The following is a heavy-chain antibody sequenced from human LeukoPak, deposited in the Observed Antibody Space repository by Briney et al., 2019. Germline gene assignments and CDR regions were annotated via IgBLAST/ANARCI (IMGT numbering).Heavy chain of an antibody. V-gene: IGHV3-9*01. CDR1: GFTFDDYA. Sequence: GGSLRLSCAASGFTFDDYAMHWVRQAPGKGLEWVSGISWNSGSIGYADSVKGRFTISRDNAKNSLYLQMNSLRAEDTALYYCAKDSRSSWFNWFDPWGQGTLVTVSS. CDR3: AKDSRSSWFNWFDP. D-gene: IGHD6-13*01. J-gene: IGHJ5*02. CDR2: ISWNSGSI.